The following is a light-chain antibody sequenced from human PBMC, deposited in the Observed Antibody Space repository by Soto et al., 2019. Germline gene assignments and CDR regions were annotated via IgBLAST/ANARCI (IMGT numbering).Light chain of an antibody. J-gene: IGLJ2*01. V-gene: IGLV1-36*01. CDR2: YDD. Sequence: QSVLTQPPSVSEAPRQRVTISCSGSSSNIGNNAVNWYQQLPGKAPKLLIYYDDLLPSGVSDRFSGSKSGTSASLAISGLQSEDEADYYGAAGNDSLNGQVFGGGTKLTVL. CDR1: SSNIGNNA. CDR3: AAGNDSLNGQV.